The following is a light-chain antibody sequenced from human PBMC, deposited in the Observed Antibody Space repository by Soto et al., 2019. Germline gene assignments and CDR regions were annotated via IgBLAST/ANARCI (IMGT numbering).Light chain of an antibody. J-gene: IGKJ4*01. CDR1: QSISSY. CDR2: AAS. Sequence: DIQMTQSPSSLSASVGDRVTITCRASQSISSYLEWYQQKPGKAPKLLIFAASSLQSGVPSRFSGSGSVTDFTLTISSLQLEDFATYYCQQSYSTPLTFGGGTKVEIK. CDR3: QQSYSTPLT. V-gene: IGKV1-39*01.